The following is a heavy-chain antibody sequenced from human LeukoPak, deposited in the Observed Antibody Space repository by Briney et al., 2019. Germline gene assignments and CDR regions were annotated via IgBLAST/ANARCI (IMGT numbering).Heavy chain of an antibody. CDR1: GGSISSYY. J-gene: IGHJ4*02. D-gene: IGHD1-26*01. V-gene: IGHV4-4*07. CDR3: ARVVPDSYYFDY. CDR2: IDTSGNT. Sequence: PSETLSLTCTVSGGSISSYYWSWIRQPAGKGLEWIGRIDTSGNTNYKPSLKSRLTISVDTSKNQFSLKLTSVTAADTAVYFCARVVPDSYYFDYWGQGTLVTVSS.